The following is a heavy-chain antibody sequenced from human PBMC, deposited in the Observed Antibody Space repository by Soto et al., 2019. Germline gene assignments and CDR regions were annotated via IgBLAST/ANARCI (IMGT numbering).Heavy chain of an antibody. V-gene: IGHV3-48*04. CDR2: ISSSSSSI. CDR1: GFTISDYY. Sequence: QPGGSLRLSCAASGFTISDYYINWVRQAPGPGLEWVSYISSSSSSIYYADSVMGRFTISRDNAKNTLYLQMINLKTDAAAIYYFKRGPRCNSSGTGAHWGQGTTVTVSS. J-gene: IGHJ1*01. CDR3: KRGPRCNSSGTGAH. D-gene: IGHD7-27*01.